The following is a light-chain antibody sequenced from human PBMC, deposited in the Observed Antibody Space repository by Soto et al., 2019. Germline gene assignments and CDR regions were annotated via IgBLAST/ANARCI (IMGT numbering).Light chain of an antibody. CDR1: QDIDIS. CDR3: QHYDTFSWT. J-gene: IGKJ1*01. V-gene: IGKV1-5*01. Sequence: GDRVTITCRASQDIDISLAWFQQRPGKAPEVLIDAASGLVTGVPPTFSGSGAGTEFTPTISSVQPDDFATYFCQHYDTFSWTFGQGTKVEIK. CDR2: AAS.